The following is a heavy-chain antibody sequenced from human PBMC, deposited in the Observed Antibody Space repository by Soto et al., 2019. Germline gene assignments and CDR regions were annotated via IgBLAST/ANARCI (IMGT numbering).Heavy chain of an antibody. V-gene: IGHV3-15*01. CDR3: TTDRRGDYGDYFDY. CDR2: IKSKTDGGTT. D-gene: IGHD4-17*01. J-gene: IGHJ4*02. Sequence: GGSLRLSCAASGFTFSNAWMSWVRQAPGKGLEWVGRIKSKTDGGTTDYAAPVKGRFTISRDDSKNTLYLQMNSLKTEDTAVYYCTTDRRGDYGDYFDYWGQGTLVTVSS. CDR1: GFTFSNAW.